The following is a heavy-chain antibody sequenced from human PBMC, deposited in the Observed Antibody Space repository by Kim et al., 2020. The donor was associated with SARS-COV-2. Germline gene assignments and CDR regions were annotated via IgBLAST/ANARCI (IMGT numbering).Heavy chain of an antibody. V-gene: IGHV4-39*01. CDR3: ARSGPYSSGWTTGYIGDY. CDR1: GGSISSSSYY. J-gene: IGHJ4*02. Sequence: SETLSLTCTVSGGSISSSSYYWGWIRQPPGKGLEWIGSIYYSGSTYYNPSLKSRVTISVDTSKNQFSLKLSSVTAADTAVYYCARSGPYSSGWTTGYIGDYWGQGTLVTVSS. D-gene: IGHD6-19*01. CDR2: IYYSGST.